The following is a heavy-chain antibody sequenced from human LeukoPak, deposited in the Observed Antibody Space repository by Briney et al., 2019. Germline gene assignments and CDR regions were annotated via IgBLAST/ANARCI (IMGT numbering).Heavy chain of an antibody. CDR2: IHHSDGT. V-gene: IGHV4-39*07. CDR1: GASVSSQNYY. CDR3: ARASYYYDSSGYRIDY. J-gene: IGHJ4*02. D-gene: IGHD3-22*01. Sequence: SETLSLTCTVSGASVSSQNYYWGWVRQPPGKGLEWIGSIHHSDGTNHNASLKSRVTISVDTSKNQFSLKLSSVTAADTAVYYCARASYYYDSSGYRIDYWGQGTLVTVSS.